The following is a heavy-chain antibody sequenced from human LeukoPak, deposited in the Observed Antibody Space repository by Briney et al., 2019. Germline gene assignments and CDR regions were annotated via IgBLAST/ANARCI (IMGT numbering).Heavy chain of an antibody. D-gene: IGHD5-12*01. CDR1: GGSISSYY. CDR2: INHSGST. V-gene: IGHV4-34*01. CDR3: AREAVGYSGYYFDY. Sequence: SETLSLTCTVSGGSISSYYWSWIRQPPGKGLEWIGEINHSGSTNYNPSLKSRVTMSVDTSKNQFSLKLSSVTAADTAVYYCAREAVGYSGYYFDYWGQGTLVTVSS. J-gene: IGHJ4*02.